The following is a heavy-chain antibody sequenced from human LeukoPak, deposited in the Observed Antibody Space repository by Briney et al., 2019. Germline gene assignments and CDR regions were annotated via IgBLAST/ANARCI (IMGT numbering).Heavy chain of an antibody. CDR3: ARGPYGDYVAEYFQH. Sequence: GGSLRLSCAASGFTFSSYSMNWVRQAPGKGLEWVSSISSSSSYIYYADSVKGRFTISRDNAKNSLYLQMNSLRAEDTAVYYCARGPYGDYVAEYFQHWGQGNLVTVSS. CDR2: ISSSSSYI. V-gene: IGHV3-21*01. CDR1: GFTFSSYS. J-gene: IGHJ1*01. D-gene: IGHD4-17*01.